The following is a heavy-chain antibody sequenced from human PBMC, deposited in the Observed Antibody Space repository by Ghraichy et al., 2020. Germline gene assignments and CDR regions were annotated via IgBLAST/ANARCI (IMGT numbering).Heavy chain of an antibody. CDR3: ARGSSSWYYYYYGMDV. V-gene: IGHV1-8*01. CDR1: GYTFTSYD. J-gene: IGHJ6*02. CDR2: MNPNSGNT. D-gene: IGHD6-13*01. Sequence: ASVKVSCKASGYTFTSYDINWVRQATGQGLEWMGWMNPNSGNTGYAQKFQGRVTMTRNTSISTAYMELSSLRSEDTAVYYCARGSSSWYYYYYGMDVWGQGTTVTVSS.